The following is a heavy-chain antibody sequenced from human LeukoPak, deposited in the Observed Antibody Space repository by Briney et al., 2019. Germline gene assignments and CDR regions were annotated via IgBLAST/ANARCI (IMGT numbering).Heavy chain of an antibody. D-gene: IGHD5-24*01. Sequence: GGSLRLSCAASGFTFSSYAMHWVRQAPGKGLEWVAVISYDGSNKYYADSVKGRFTISRDNSKNTMYLQMNSLRAEDTAVFYCATTDGYYRDWGQGTTVTVSS. V-gene: IGHV3-30*04. CDR1: GFTFSSYA. CDR3: ATTDGYYRD. CDR2: ISYDGSNK. J-gene: IGHJ6*02.